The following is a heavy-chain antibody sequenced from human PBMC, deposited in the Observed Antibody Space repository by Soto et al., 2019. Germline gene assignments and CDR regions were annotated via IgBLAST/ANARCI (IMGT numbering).Heavy chain of an antibody. CDR2: IWYDGSNK. V-gene: IGHV3-33*01. CDR1: GFTFISYG. CDR3: AREKNCSCGSCYLGAFDF. J-gene: IGHJ3*01. D-gene: IGHD2-15*01. Sequence: QVQLVESGGGVVQPGRSLRLSCAASGFTFISYGMHWVRQAPGKGLEWVAVIWYDGSNKYYADSVKGRFTLSRDNSKNTLYLQMNSVRAEDTAVYYCAREKNCSCGSCYLGAFDFWGQGTMVTVSS.